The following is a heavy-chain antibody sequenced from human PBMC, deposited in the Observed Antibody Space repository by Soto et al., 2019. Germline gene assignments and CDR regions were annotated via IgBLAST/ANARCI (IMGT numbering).Heavy chain of an antibody. CDR1: GFNFSETY. CDR3: ARLKTKDESNWFDP. V-gene: IGHV3-53*01. CDR2: IYSGGST. D-gene: IGHD1-7*01. J-gene: IGHJ5*02. Sequence: GESLKISCGVSGFNFSETYLSWVRQAPGKGLEWVSIIYSGGSTHYADSVKGRFTISRDRSKNTVFLQMSSLRVGDTAIYYCARLKTKDESNWFDPWGQGTLVTVSS.